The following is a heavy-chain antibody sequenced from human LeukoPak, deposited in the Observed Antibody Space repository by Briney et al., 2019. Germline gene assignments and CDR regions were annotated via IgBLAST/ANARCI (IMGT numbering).Heavy chain of an antibody. V-gene: IGHV1-2*02. CDR1: GYTFTGYY. CDR2: INPNSGGT. D-gene: IGHD3-9*01. Sequence: ASVKVSCKASGYTFTGYYMHWVRQAPGQGLEWMGWINPNSGGTNYAQKFQGRVTMTRDTSISTAYMELSRLRSDDTAVYYCARDYDILTGPASLWGQGTLVTVSS. CDR3: ARDYDILTGPASL. J-gene: IGHJ4*02.